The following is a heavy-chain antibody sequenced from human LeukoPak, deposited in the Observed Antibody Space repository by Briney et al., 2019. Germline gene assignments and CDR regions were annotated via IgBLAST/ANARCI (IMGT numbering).Heavy chain of an antibody. V-gene: IGHV4-34*01. J-gene: IGHJ4*02. CDR3: ARGLGLRHSSRLFDY. D-gene: IGHD6-13*01. Sequence: SETLSLTCAVYGGSFSGYYWSWIRQPPGKGLEWIGEINHSGSTNYNPSLKSRVTISVDTSKNQFSLKLSSVTAADTAVYYCARGLGLRHSSRLFDYWGQGTLVTVSS. CDR2: INHSGST. CDR1: GGSFSGYY.